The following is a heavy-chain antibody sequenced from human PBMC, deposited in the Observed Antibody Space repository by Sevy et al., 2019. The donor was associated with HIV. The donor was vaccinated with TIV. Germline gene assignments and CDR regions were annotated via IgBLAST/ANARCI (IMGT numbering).Heavy chain of an antibody. Sequence: GGSLRLSCAASGFTFSSYAMNWVRQAPGKGLEWVGRIKSKTDGGTTDYAAPLKGRFTISRDDSKNTLYLQMNSLKSEDTAVYYCSTEGLYCSGGSCSSEGFDFWGQGTLVTVSS. V-gene: IGHV3-15*01. CDR1: GFTFSSYA. CDR2: IKSKTDGGTT. D-gene: IGHD2-15*01. J-gene: IGHJ4*02. CDR3: STEGLYCSGGSCSSEGFDF.